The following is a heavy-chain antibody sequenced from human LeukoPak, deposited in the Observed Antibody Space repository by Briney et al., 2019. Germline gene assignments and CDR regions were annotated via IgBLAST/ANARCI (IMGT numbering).Heavy chain of an antibody. V-gene: IGHV3-23*01. CDR3: AKSPPRCSGGSCYGY. CDR2: ISGSGGRT. CDR1: GFTFSSFA. D-gene: IGHD2-15*01. Sequence: GGSLRLSCAASGFTFSSFALSWVRQAPGKGLEWISGISGSGGRTDYADSVKGRFTISRDNSKNTLYPQMSSLRADDTALYYCAKSPPRCSGGSCYGYWGQGTLVTVSS. J-gene: IGHJ4*02.